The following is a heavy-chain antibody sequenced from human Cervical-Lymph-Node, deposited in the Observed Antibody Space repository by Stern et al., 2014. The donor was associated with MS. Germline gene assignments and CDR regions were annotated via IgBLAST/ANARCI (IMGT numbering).Heavy chain of an antibody. D-gene: IGHD1-26*01. CDR1: GFIFSNYG. CDR2: TSYDSDKK. CDR3: AKDTGSYYTHHLDH. V-gene: IGHV3-30*18. Sequence: VQLVESGGGVVQPGRSLKLSCAMSGFIFSNYGIHWVRQPPGKGLEWVAVTSYDSDKKCYGDSVKGRFTIARDGSKNTVYLQMNSLSPEDTAIYYCAKDTGSYYTHHLDHWGQGALVTVSS. J-gene: IGHJ5*02.